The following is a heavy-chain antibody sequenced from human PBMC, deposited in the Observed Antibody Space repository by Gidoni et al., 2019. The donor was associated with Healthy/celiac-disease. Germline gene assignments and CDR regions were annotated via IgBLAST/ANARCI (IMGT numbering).Heavy chain of an antibody. V-gene: IGHV4-34*01. CDR2: INHSGST. Sequence: QVQLQQWCAGLLKPSETLSLTCAVYGGSFSGYYWSWIRQPPGKGLEWIEEINHSGSTNYNPSLKSRVTISVDTSKNQFSLKLSSVTAADTAVYYCARPTDLYYFDYWGQGTLVTVSS. CDR3: ARPTDLYYFDY. J-gene: IGHJ4*02. CDR1: GGSFSGYY.